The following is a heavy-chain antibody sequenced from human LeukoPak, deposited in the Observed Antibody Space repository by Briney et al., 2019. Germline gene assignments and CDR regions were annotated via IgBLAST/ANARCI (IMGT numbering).Heavy chain of an antibody. J-gene: IGHJ6*02. Sequence: GASVKVSCKVSGYTLTELSMHWVRQAPGKGLEWMGGFDPEDGETIYAQKFQGRVTMTEDTSTDTAYMELSSLRSEDTAVYYCATERYSSGWYQPYYGMDVWGQGTTVTVSS. V-gene: IGHV1-24*01. D-gene: IGHD6-19*01. CDR2: FDPEDGET. CDR3: ATERYSSGWYQPYYGMDV. CDR1: GYTLTELS.